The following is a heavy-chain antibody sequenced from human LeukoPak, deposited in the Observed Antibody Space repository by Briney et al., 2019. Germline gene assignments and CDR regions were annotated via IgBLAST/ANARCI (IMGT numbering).Heavy chain of an antibody. Sequence: GGSLRLSCAASGFTFMSYDMEWVRQAPGKGLEWVSFISSSGSDIYKADSVKGRFTISRDNAKNSLYLQMNSLRVEDTAVYYCARETGGYFDYWGQGTLVTVSS. CDR2: ISSSGSDI. V-gene: IGHV3-21*01. CDR3: ARETGGYFDY. J-gene: IGHJ4*02. CDR1: GFTFMSYD.